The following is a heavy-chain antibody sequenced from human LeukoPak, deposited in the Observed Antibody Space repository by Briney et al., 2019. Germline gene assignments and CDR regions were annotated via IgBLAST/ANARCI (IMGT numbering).Heavy chain of an antibody. V-gene: IGHV4-59*11. CDR1: GGSINSHY. Sequence: PSETLSLTCTASGGSINSHYWSWIRQPPGKGLECIGHIYYTGSTYYKPSLESRVTISVDTAKNQISLKLSSVTAADTAVYYCARYEEFSTGYSASSPRHYFDHWGQGTLVTVSS. CDR3: ARYEEFSTGYSASSPRHYFDH. J-gene: IGHJ4*02. CDR2: IYYTGST. D-gene: IGHD3/OR15-3a*01.